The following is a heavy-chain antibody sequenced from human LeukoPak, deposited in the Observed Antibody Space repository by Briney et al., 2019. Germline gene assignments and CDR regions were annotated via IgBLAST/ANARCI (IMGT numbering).Heavy chain of an antibody. Sequence: SVKVSCKASGGTFSSYAISWVRQAPGQGLEWMGGIIPIFGTANYAQKFQGRVTITADESTSTAYMELSSLRSEDTAVYYCARGGWSGYTRGYFDYWGQGALVTVSS. CDR3: ARGGWSGYTRGYFDY. V-gene: IGHV1-69*13. CDR1: GGTFSSYA. CDR2: IIPIFGTA. J-gene: IGHJ4*02. D-gene: IGHD3-3*01.